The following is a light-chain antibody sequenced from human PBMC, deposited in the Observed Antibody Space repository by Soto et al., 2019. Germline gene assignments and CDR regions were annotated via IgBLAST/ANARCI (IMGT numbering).Light chain of an antibody. J-gene: IGKJ4*01. V-gene: IGKV3-15*01. CDR3: QQYNNWPRAT. CDR2: RTS. Sequence: DIVLTQSPATLSLSPGERATLSCRASQSIRNYLAWYQQKPGQAPRLLMFRTSSRATGFPARFSGSGSGTEFNLTISSLQSEDFGVYYCQQYNNWPRATFGGGTKVDIK. CDR1: QSIRNY.